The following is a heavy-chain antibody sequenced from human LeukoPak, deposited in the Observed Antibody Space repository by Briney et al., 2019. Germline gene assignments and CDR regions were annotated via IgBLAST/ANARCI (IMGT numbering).Heavy chain of an antibody. V-gene: IGHV1-8*01. J-gene: IGHJ6*02. CDR2: MNPNSGNT. Sequence: ASVKVSCKASGYTFTSYDINWVRQATGQGLEWMGWMNPNSGNTGYAQKFQGRVTMTRNTSISTAYMELRSLRSDDTAVYYCARDLSGFGSSWSYYYYGMDVWGQGTTVTVSS. CDR3: ARDLSGFGSSWSYYYYGMDV. CDR1: GYTFTSYD. D-gene: IGHD6-13*01.